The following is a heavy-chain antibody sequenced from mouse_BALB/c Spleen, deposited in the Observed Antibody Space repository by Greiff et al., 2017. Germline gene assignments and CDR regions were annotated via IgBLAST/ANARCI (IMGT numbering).Heavy chain of an antibody. J-gene: IGHJ3*01. CDR3: ASTYYDYPGLAY. Sequence: EVMLVESGPSLVKPSQTLSLTCSVTGDSITSGYWNWIRKFPGNKLEYMGYISYSGSTYYNPSLKSRISITRDTSKNQYYLQLNSVTTEDTATYYCASTYYDYPGLAYWGQGTLVTVSA. V-gene: IGHV3-8*02. CDR2: ISYSGST. D-gene: IGHD2-4*01. CDR1: GDSITSGY.